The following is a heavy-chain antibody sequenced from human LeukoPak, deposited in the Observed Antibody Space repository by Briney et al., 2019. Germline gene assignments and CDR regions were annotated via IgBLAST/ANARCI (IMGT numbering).Heavy chain of an antibody. CDR3: ARYNWHYDF. J-gene: IGHJ4*02. D-gene: IGHD1-7*01. CDR1: GGSISSSSYY. CDR2: IYYSGST. Sequence: SETLSLTCTVSGGSISSSSYYWGWIRQPPGKGLEWIGSIYYSGSTYYNPSLKSRVTISVDTSKNQFSLKLSSVTAADTAVYYCARYNWHYDFWGQGTLVTVSS. V-gene: IGHV4-39*07.